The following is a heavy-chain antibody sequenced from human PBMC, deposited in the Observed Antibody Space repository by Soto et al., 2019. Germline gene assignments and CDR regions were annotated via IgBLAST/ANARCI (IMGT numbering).Heavy chain of an antibody. CDR1: GFTFSSYS. Sequence: EVQLVESGGGLVKPGGSLRLSCAASGFTFSSYSMNWVRQAPGKGLEWVSSISSSSSYIYYADSVKGRFTISRDNAKNSLYLQMNSLRAEDTAVYYCARDECSSTSCSVASPDYWGQGTLVTVSS. CDR2: ISSSSSYI. CDR3: ARDECSSTSCSVASPDY. D-gene: IGHD2-2*01. V-gene: IGHV3-21*01. J-gene: IGHJ4*02.